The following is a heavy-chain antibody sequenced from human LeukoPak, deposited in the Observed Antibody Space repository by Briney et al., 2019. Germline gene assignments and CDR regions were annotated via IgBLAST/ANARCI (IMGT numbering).Heavy chain of an antibody. J-gene: IGHJ4*02. V-gene: IGHV4-4*07. Sequence: PSETLSLTCTVSGGSISSYYWSWIRQPAGKGLEWIGRIYTSGSTNYNPSLKSRVTMSVDTSKNQFSLKLSSVTAADTAVYYCARGLRYSSSSYYFDYWGQGTLVTVSS. CDR3: ARGLRYSSSSYYFDY. CDR2: IYTSGST. CDR1: GGSISSYY. D-gene: IGHD6-6*01.